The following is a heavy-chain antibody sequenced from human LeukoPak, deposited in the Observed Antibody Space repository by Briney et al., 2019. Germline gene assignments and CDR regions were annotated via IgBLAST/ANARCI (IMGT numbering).Heavy chain of an antibody. CDR3: TTWVGAHFDF. CDR2: IDGPTFRT. V-gene: IGHV3-23*01. D-gene: IGHD1-26*01. J-gene: IGHJ4*02. Sequence: GESLRLSCAGSGFTFSNYAMHWVRQAPGKGLEWVSTIDGPTFRTHYADSVMGRFTISRDNSKNTLYLQMNSLRAADTAVYFCTTWVGAHFDFWGQGTLVTVSS. CDR1: GFTFSNYA.